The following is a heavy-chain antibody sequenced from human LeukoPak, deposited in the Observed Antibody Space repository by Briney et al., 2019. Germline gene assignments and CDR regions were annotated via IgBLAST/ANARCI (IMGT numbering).Heavy chain of an antibody. D-gene: IGHD3-22*01. V-gene: IGHV1-18*01. Sequence: ASVKVSCKASGYTFTSYGISWVRQAPGQGLEWMGWISAYNGNTNYAQKLQGRVTMPTDTSTRTPHMELRSVRADDTGVYYCARDLGWRDSSGSSDYWGQGTLVTVSS. CDR2: ISAYNGNT. J-gene: IGHJ4*02. CDR1: GYTFTSYG. CDR3: ARDLGWRDSSGSSDY.